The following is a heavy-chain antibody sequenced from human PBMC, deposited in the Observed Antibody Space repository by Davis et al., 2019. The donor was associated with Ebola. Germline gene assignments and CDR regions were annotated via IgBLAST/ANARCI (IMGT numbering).Heavy chain of an antibody. J-gene: IGHJ4*02. V-gene: IGHV3-23*01. Sequence: GESLKISCAASGFTFSSYSMNWVRQAPGKGLEWVSAISGSGGSTYYADSVKGRFTISRDNSKNTLYLQMNSLRAEVTAVYYCAKGIQAVPYWGQGTLVTVSS. CDR2: ISGSGGST. CDR1: GFTFSSYS. D-gene: IGHD6-19*01. CDR3: AKGIQAVPY.